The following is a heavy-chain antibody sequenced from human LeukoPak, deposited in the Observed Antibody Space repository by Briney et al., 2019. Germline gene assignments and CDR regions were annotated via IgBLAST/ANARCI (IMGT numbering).Heavy chain of an antibody. CDR2: ISAYNGNT. CDR1: GYTFTSYA. V-gene: IGHV1-18*01. Sequence: GASVKVSCKASGYTFTSYAMHWVRQAPGQRLEWMGWISAYNGNTNYAQNLQGRVTMTTDTSTSTIYMELRSLRSDDTAVYYCARGILPYSSGWYPCFDYWGQGTLLTVSS. CDR3: ARGILPYSSGWYPCFDY. D-gene: IGHD6-13*01. J-gene: IGHJ4*02.